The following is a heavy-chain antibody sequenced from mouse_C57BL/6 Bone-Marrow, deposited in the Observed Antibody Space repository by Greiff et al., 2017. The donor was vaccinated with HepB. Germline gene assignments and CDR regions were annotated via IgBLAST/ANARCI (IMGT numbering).Heavy chain of an antibody. CDR2: ISSGGSYT. V-gene: IGHV5-6*01. CDR1: GFTFSSYG. Sequence: EVKLMESGGDLVKPGGSLKLSCAASGFTFSSYGMSWVRQTPDKRLEWVATISSGGSYTYYPDSVKGRFTISRDNAKNTLYLQMSSLKSEDTAMYYCARLFYDYWGQGTLVTVSA. D-gene: IGHD2-3*01. CDR3: ARLFYDY. J-gene: IGHJ3*01.